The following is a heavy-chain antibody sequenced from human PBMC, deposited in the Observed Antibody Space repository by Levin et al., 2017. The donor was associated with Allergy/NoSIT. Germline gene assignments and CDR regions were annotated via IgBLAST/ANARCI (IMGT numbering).Heavy chain of an antibody. Sequence: ASVKVSCKASAYIFTAYYMHWVRQAPGQGPEWMGWINPESGGTNYAQKFQGRVTMTRDTSTNTAYMELSRLRSDDTAFYYCARGRPTYLPPPGESWGFWGQGTLVTVSS. J-gene: IGHJ4*02. D-gene: IGHD2-21*01. CDR3: ARGRPTYLPPPGESWGF. CDR1: AYIFTAYY. V-gene: IGHV1-2*02. CDR2: INPESGGT.